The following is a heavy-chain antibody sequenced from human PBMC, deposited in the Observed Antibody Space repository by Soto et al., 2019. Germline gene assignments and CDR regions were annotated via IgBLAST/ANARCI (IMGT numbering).Heavy chain of an antibody. J-gene: IGHJ5*02. CDR1: GGSISSSSYY. CDR2: IYYSGST. Sequence: PSETLSLTCTVSGGSISSSSYYWGWIRQPPGKGLEWIGSIYYSGSTYYNPSLKSRVTISVDTSKNQFSLKLSSVTAADTAVYYCAIGIAVAGPNNLFDPWGQGSLVTGSS. V-gene: IGHV4-39*01. CDR3: AIGIAVAGPNNLFDP. D-gene: IGHD6-19*01.